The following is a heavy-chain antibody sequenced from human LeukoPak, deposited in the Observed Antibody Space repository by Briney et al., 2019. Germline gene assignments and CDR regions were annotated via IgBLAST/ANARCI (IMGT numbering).Heavy chain of an antibody. CDR3: AREQFDSYGSYNWFDP. J-gene: IGHJ5*02. CDR2: IYTSGST. V-gene: IGHV4-61*02. D-gene: IGHD5-18*01. Sequence: SETLSLTCTVSGGSISSGSYYWSWIRQPAGKGLEWIGRIYTSGSTNYNPSLKSRVTISVDTSKNQFSLKLSSVSAADTAVYYCAREQFDSYGSYNWFDPWGQGTLVTVSS. CDR1: GGSISSGSYY.